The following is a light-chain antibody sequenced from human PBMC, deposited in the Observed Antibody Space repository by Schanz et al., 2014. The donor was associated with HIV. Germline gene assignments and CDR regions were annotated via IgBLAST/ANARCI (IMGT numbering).Light chain of an antibody. J-gene: IGKJ2*02. Sequence: QMTQSPSSLSASVGDRVSITCRASQSIGTWLAWYQQKPGSAPKLLIFEASSLEPGVPSRFSGSGSGTEFTLTISSLQPDDFATYYCQQYNDNSCTFGQGTKLEFK. CDR1: QSIGTW. CDR2: EAS. V-gene: IGKV1-5*03. CDR3: QQYNDNSCT.